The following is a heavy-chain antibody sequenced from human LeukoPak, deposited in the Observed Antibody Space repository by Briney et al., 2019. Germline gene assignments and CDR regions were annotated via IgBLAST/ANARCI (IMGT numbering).Heavy chain of an antibody. CDR3: ARVGIDYSGNIIKYYFDY. J-gene: IGHJ4*02. CDR2: INHSGST. Sequence: PSETLSLTCAVYGGSFSGYYWSWIRQPPGKGLEWIGEINHSGSTNYNPSLRSRVIISVDTSKNQFSLKLSPVTTADTAVYYCARVGIDYSGNIIKYYFDYWGQGTLVTVSS. V-gene: IGHV4-34*01. D-gene: IGHD4-23*01. CDR1: GGSFSGYY.